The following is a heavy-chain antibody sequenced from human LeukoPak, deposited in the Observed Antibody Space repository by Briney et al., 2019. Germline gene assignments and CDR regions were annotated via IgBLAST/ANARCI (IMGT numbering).Heavy chain of an antibody. CDR1: GFTFSSYG. CDR3: ARARGGTYGDFFDY. Sequence: GGSLRLSCAASGFTFSSYGMHWVRQAPGKGLEWVAIISYDGSDKYCADSVKGRFTISRDDSKSTLYLQMNSLRVEDMAVYYCARARGGTYGDFFDYWGQGALVSVSS. J-gene: IGHJ4*02. D-gene: IGHD1-26*01. V-gene: IGHV3-30*05. CDR2: ISYDGSDK.